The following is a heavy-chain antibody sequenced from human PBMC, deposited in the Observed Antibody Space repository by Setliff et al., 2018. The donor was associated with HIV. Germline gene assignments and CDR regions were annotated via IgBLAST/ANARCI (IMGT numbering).Heavy chain of an antibody. J-gene: IGHJ3*02. CDR2: INPSGGSA. D-gene: IGHD4-17*01. V-gene: IGHV1-46*01. Sequence: ASVKVSCKASGYSFTSYDVSWVRQATGQGLEWMGIINPSGGSASYAQKFRGRVTMTRDMSTSTVYMEISSLTSDDTAVYYCAKFYGDYHAFDIWGQGTMVTVSS. CDR3: AKFYGDYHAFDI. CDR1: GYSFTSYD.